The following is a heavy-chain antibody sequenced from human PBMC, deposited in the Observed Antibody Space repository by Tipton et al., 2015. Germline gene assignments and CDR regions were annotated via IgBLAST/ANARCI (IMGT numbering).Heavy chain of an antibody. J-gene: IGHJ4*02. CDR2: ISSSTSYI. CDR3: ARGGDNYDSSGEFDY. V-gene: IGHV3-21*01. D-gene: IGHD3-22*01. CDR1: GFTFSNYS. Sequence: GSLRLSCAASGFTFSNYSMNWVRQAPGKGLEWVSSISSSTSYIYYADSVKGRFTIPRDNAKNSLYLQMNSLRAEDTAVYYCARGGDNYDSSGEFDYWGQGTLVTVSS.